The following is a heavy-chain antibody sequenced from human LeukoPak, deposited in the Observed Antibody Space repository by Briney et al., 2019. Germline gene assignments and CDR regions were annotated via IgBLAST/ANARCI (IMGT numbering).Heavy chain of an antibody. V-gene: IGHV3-7*01. CDR2: IKEDGSEK. D-gene: IGHD2-15*01. CDR3: ARDLGVCSGGTCYSVYDY. Sequence: GGSLRLSCPASGFIVSRYWMSWVRQAPGKGLEWVADIKEDGSEKHCVDSVKGRFTISRDNAENSLYLQMNSLRAEDTAIYYCARDLGVCSGGTCYSVYDYWGQGTLVTVSS. J-gene: IGHJ4*02. CDR1: GFIVSRYW.